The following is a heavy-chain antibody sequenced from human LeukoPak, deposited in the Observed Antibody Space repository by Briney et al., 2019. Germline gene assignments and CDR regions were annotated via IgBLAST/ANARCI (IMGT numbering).Heavy chain of an antibody. CDR1: GFTFSSYA. CDR3: AKSILMTTVTTYYVAY. J-gene: IGHJ4*02. V-gene: IGHV3-23*01. D-gene: IGHD4-17*01. Sequence: GGSLRLSCAASGFTFSSYAMSWVRQAPGKGLEWVSTISGSGGSIYYADSVKGRFTISRDNSKNTLYLQMNSLRAEDTAVYYCAKSILMTTVTTYYVAYWGQGTLVTVSS. CDR2: ISGSGGSI.